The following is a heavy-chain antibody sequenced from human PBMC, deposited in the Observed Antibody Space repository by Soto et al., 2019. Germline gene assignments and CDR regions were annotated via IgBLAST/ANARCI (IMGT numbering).Heavy chain of an antibody. V-gene: IGHV4-34*01. CDR1: GGSFSGYY. CDR2: INHSGST. CDR3: AGGGGIAAPRYYFYYYYMDV. Sequence: SETLSLTCAVYGGSFSGYYWSWIRQPPGKGLEWIGEINHSGSTNYNPSLKSRVTISVDTSKNQFSLKLSSVTAADTAVYYCAGGGGIAAPRYYFYYYYMDVWGKGTTVTVSS. J-gene: IGHJ6*03. D-gene: IGHD6-6*01.